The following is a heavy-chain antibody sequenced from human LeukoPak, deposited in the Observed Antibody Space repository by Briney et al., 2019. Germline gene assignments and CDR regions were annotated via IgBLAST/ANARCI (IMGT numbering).Heavy chain of an antibody. V-gene: IGHV3-30*18. D-gene: IGHD6-13*01. CDR2: ISSDGSNK. CDR3: AKGYSSSWHDLGY. CDR1: GFTFSSYG. Sequence: GRSLRLSCAASGFTFSSYGMHWVRQAPGKGLEWVAVISSDGSNKYYADSVKGRFTISRDNSKSTLNLQMNSLRAEDTAVYYCAKGYSSSWHDLGYWGQGTLVTVSS. J-gene: IGHJ4*02.